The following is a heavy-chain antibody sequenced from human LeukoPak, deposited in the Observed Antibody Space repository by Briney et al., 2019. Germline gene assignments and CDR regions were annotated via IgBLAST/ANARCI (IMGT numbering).Heavy chain of an antibody. CDR3: ASHDYGDHKIDY. J-gene: IGHJ4*02. Sequence: SETLSLTCTVSGGSISGSSYYWGWIRQPPGKGLEWIGSIYYSGSTYYNPSLKSRVTISVDTSKNQFSLKLSSVTAADTAVYYCASHDYGDHKIDYWGQGTLVTVSS. CDR1: GGSISGSSYY. V-gene: IGHV4-39*07. CDR2: IYYSGST. D-gene: IGHD4-17*01.